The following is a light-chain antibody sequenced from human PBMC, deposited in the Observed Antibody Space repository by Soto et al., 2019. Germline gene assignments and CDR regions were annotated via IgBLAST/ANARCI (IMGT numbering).Light chain of an antibody. J-gene: IGKJ3*01. CDR1: QSIGSY. V-gene: IGKV3-11*01. CDR3: QQRSTWPPFS. CDR2: DAS. Sequence: EIVLTQSPATLSLSLGERATLSCRASQSIGSYLAWYQHKLGQPPRLLIYDASNRATGIPVRFSRSGSGTDFTLTISSLEPEDFAVYYCQQRSTWPPFSFGPGTKVDIK.